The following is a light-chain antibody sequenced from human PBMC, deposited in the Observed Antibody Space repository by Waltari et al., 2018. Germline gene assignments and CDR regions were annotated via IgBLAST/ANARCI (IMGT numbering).Light chain of an antibody. Sequence: QSGLTQPPSASGTPGQTVTISCSGSTSNIRSNFVFWYHPLPGTAPKLLISHSDQRPSGCPDRFSGSKSGTSASLAISGLRSEDAGDYYCATWDDSLKAGVFGGGTKLTVL. CDR1: TSNIRSNF. CDR3: ATWDDSLKAGV. CDR2: HSD. V-gene: IGLV1-47*02. J-gene: IGLJ3*02.